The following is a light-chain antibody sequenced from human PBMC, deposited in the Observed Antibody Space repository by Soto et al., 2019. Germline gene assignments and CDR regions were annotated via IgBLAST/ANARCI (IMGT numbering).Light chain of an antibody. Sequence: QSVLTQPASVSGSPGQSIIISCTGTSSDVGGSNHVAWYQQHPGRAPKLIIYEVISRPSGVSYRFSGSKSGNTASLTISGLQAEDEADYYCISYLVTSSSYVFGTGTKVTVL. CDR1: SSDVGGSNH. V-gene: IGLV2-14*01. CDR3: ISYLVTSSSYV. J-gene: IGLJ1*01. CDR2: EVI.